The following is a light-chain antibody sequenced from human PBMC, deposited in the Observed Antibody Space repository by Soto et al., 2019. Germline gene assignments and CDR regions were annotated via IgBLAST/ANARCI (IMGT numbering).Light chain of an antibody. J-gene: IGLJ3*02. V-gene: IGLV1-47*02. Sequence: QSVLTQSPSASGTPGQRITISCSGSGANIGPNYVYWFQQFPGTAPKLLIYNDDQRPSGVPDRFSGSKSGPSASLGISGLRSEDEADYYCAAWDDSLTGRVFGGGTKLTAL. CDR2: NDD. CDR3: AAWDDSLTGRV. CDR1: GANIGPNY.